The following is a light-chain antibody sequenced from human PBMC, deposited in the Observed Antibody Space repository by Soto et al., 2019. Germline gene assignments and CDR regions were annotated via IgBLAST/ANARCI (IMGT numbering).Light chain of an antibody. J-gene: IGKJ4*01. CDR2: GAS. CDR3: QQYGSSPLT. V-gene: IGKV3-20*01. Sequence: EMVLTQSPGTLSLSPWEIATLSCSASQSVSSSYLAWYQQKPGQAPRLLIYGASSRATGIPDRFSGSGSGTDFTLTISRLEPEDFAVYYCQQYGSSPLTFGGGTKVEIK. CDR1: QSVSSSY.